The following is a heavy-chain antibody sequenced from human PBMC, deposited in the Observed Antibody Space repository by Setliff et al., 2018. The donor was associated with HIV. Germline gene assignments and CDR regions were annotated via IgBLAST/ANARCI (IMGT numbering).Heavy chain of an antibody. J-gene: IGHJ6*03. Sequence: PSETLSLTCAVYGGSFSDYYWTWIRQSPGKGLEWIGEINHRGSTNYNPSLRSRVTTSVDTSKNQFSLRLRSVTAADTAVYYCARVSCSSWYSIPRYYYYSMDVWGNGTTVTVSS. CDR2: INHRGST. CDR3: ARVSCSSWYSIPRYYYYSMDV. V-gene: IGHV4-34*01. CDR1: GGSFSDYY. D-gene: IGHD6-13*01.